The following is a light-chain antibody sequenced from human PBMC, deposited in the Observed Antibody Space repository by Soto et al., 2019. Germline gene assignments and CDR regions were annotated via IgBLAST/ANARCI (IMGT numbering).Light chain of an antibody. V-gene: IGKV4-1*01. Sequence: DIVMTQSPHSLAVSLGERATIKCKSGQSVLYSSNNKNYLAWYQQKPGQPPKLLIYWASTRESGVPDRFSGSGSGTDFTLTISSLQAEDVAVYYCQQYYTTPPMYTFGQGTKVDIK. CDR1: QSVLYSSNNKNY. J-gene: IGKJ2*01. CDR3: QQYYTTPPMYT. CDR2: WAS.